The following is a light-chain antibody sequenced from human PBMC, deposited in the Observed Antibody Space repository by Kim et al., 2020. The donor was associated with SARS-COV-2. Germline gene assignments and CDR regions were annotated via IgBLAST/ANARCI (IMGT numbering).Light chain of an antibody. V-gene: IGKV3-20*01. CDR3: QQYGSSPET. J-gene: IGKJ1*01. CDR1: QSVSSSY. Sequence: CPGERATLSCRASQSVSSSYLAWYQQKPGQPPRLLIYGASSRATGIPDRFSGSGSGTDFTLTISRLEPEDFAVYYCQQYGSSPETFGQGTKVYIK. CDR2: GAS.